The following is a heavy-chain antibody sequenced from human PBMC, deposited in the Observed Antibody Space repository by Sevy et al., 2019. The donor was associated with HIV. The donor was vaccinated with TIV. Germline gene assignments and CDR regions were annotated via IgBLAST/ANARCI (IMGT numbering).Heavy chain of an antibody. D-gene: IGHD3-9*01. CDR1: GGSISSSSYY. V-gene: IGHV4-39*01. CDR2: IYYSGST. Sequence: ETLSLTCTVSGGSISSSSYYWGWIRQPPGKGLEWIGSIYYSGSTYYNPSLKSRVTISVDTSKNQFSLKLSSVTAADTAVYYCARHFGILTGYYIDYWGQGTLVTVSS. CDR3: ARHFGILTGYYIDY. J-gene: IGHJ4*02.